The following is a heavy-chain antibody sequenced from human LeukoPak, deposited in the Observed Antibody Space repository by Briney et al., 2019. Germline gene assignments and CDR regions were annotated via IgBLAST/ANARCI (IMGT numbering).Heavy chain of an antibody. Sequence: GGSLRLSFAASGFTFNNYAMSWFRQAPGKGLKWLSSIVGRGDQYFYADSVKGRFIISRDNSRNTLSLQMNSLTAADTAVYYCARATNYDILTGYYTHFDYWGQGTLVTVSS. CDR2: IVGRGDQY. CDR3: ARATNYDILTGYYTHFDY. D-gene: IGHD3-9*01. CDR1: GFTFNNYA. V-gene: IGHV3-23*01. J-gene: IGHJ4*02.